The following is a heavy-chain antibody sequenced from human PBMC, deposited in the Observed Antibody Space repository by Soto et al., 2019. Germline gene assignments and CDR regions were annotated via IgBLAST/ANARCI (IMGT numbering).Heavy chain of an antibody. CDR3: ARGFGVATIGVVPEYIDYSYYGMDV. Sequence: SVKVSCKASGGTFSSYAISWVRQAPGQGLEWMGGIIPIFGTANYAQKFQGRVTITADESTSTAYMELSSLRSEDTAVYYCARGFGVATIGVVPEYIDYSYYGMDVWG. D-gene: IGHD5-12*01. J-gene: IGHJ6*02. CDR1: GGTFSSYA. V-gene: IGHV1-69*13. CDR2: IIPIFGTA.